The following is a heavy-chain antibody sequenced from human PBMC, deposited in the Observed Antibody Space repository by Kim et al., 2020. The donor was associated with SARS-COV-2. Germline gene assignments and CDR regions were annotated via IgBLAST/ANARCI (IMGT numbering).Heavy chain of an antibody. CDR1: GFTFSSYW. D-gene: IGHD6-13*01. CDR3: ARAYSSSWYSDFDY. J-gene: IGHJ4*02. V-gene: IGHV3-7*03. Sequence: GGSLRLSCAASGFTFSSYWMSWVRQAPGKGLEWVANIKQDGSEKYYVDSVKGRFTISRDNAKNSLYLQMNSLRAEDTAVYYCARAYSSSWYSDFDYWGQGTLVTVSS. CDR2: IKQDGSEK.